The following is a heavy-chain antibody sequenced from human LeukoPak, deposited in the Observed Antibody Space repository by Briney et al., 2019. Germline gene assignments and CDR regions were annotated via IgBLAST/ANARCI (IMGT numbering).Heavy chain of an antibody. V-gene: IGHV3-23*01. D-gene: IGHD3-22*01. Sequence: GGSLRLSCAASGFTFSTYAMSWVRQAPGKGLAWVASVKSDGAGTHYADSVKGRFTISRDNSKNILYLQMNSLRAEDTAIYYCARCTTASSGWCNWLDPWGQGTLVTVPS. CDR3: ARCTTASSGWCNWLDP. CDR1: GFTFSTYA. CDR2: VKSDGAGT. J-gene: IGHJ5*02.